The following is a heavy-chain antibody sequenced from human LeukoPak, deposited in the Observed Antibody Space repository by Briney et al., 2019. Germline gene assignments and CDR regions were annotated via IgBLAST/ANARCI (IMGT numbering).Heavy chain of an antibody. D-gene: IGHD7-27*01. J-gene: IGHJ3*02. CDR1: GYTFTSYG. V-gene: IGHV1-3*01. CDR3: AGLGMGDDAFDI. CDR2: INAGNGNT. Sequence: ASVKVSCKASGYTFTSYGISWVRQAPGQGLEWMGWINAGNGNTKYSQKFQGRVTITRDTSASTAYMELSSLRSEDTTVYYCAGLGMGDDAFDIWGQGTMVTVSS.